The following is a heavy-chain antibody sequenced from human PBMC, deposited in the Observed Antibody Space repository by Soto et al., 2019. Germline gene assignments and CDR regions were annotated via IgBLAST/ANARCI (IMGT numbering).Heavy chain of an antibody. CDR1: GFPFNNYG. V-gene: IGHV3-21*04. D-gene: IGHD2-2*01. CDR3: AREDSIIIPAVSDF. Sequence: LRLSCVVYGFPFNNYGINWVRQAPGKGLEWVSTVSKSDYTYYSDLVKGRFTISRDNAKNTVSLQMNTLRAEDTAVYFCAREDSIIIPAVSDFWGQGTLVTVSS. J-gene: IGHJ4*02. CDR2: VSKSDYT.